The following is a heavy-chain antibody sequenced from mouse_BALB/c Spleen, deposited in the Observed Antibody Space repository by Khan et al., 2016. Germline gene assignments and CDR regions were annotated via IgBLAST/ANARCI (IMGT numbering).Heavy chain of an antibody. CDR3: ARDGNRYPGYLDV. Sequence: QVQLKESGPGLVAPSQSLSITCTVSGFSLTGYGVNWVRQPPGKGLEWLGRIWGDGSTDYNSALKSRLSISKDNSKSQVFLKMNSLQTDDTARYYCARDGNRYPGYLDVWGAGTTVTVSS. CDR2: IWGDGST. V-gene: IGHV2-6-7*01. D-gene: IGHD2-14*01. CDR1: GFSLTGYG. J-gene: IGHJ1*01.